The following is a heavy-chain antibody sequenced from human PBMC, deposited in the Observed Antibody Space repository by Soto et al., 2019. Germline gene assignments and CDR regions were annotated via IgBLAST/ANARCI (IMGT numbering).Heavy chain of an antibody. D-gene: IGHD3-3*01. CDR2: ISGYNAKT. CDR3: ARGLFGVVITTPVDH. V-gene: IGHV1-18*01. CDR1: GYTFTSYG. J-gene: IGHJ4*02. Sequence: QVQLVQSGADVKKPGASVKVSCKASGYTFTSYGISWVRQAPGQGLEWMGWISGYNAKTNYAQNFQARVTMTTVTSTNTAYMEWTSLRSDDTAVYYCARGLFGVVITTPVDHWGQGTLVTVSS.